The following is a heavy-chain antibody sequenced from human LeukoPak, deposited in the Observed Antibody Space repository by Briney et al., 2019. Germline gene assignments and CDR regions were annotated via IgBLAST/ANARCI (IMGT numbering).Heavy chain of an antibody. CDR3: ARHGDDSSGYYLDY. D-gene: IGHD3-22*01. J-gene: IGHJ4*02. V-gene: IGHV4-39*07. CDR2: FYYGGIT. Sequence: SETLSLTCTVSGASITTTLYYWVWARQSPGKGLEWIGSFYYGGITYYHPSLKSRVTVSVDTSRSQFSLKLISVTAADTAVYYCARHGDDSSGYYLDYWGQGTLVTVSS. CDR1: GASITTTLYY.